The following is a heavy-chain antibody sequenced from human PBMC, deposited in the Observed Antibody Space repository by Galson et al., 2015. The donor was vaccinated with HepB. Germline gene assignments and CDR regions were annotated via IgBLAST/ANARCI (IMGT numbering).Heavy chain of an antibody. CDR1: GVSFTRSW. CDR2: INTDGSST. V-gene: IGHV3-74*01. Sequence: SLRLSCAASGVSFTRSWMHWVRQAPGRGLVWVSRINTDGSSTSYADSVTGRFTISRDNAKNTLYLQMDSLRAKDTAMYYCAREAEYFDDSSGVPRNWYFDLWGGGSVVTVSS. D-gene: IGHD3-22*01. J-gene: IGHJ2*01. CDR3: AREAEYFDDSSGVPRNWYFDL.